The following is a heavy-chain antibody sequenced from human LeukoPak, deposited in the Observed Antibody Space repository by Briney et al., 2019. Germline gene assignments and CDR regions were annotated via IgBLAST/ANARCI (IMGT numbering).Heavy chain of an antibody. J-gene: IGHJ5*02. Sequence: ASVKVSCKASGGTFSSYTISWVRQATGQGLEWMGWMNPNSGNTGYAQKFRGRVTMTRNTSISTAYMELSSLRSEDTAVYYCARGPILWFDPWGQGTLVTVSS. D-gene: IGHD1-26*01. V-gene: IGHV1-8*02. CDR3: ARGPILWFDP. CDR1: GGTFSSYT. CDR2: MNPNSGNT.